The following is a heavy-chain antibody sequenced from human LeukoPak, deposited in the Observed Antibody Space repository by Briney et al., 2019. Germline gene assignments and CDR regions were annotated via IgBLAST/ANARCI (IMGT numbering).Heavy chain of an antibody. Sequence: GGSLRLSCAASGFTFSSFGMHWVRQAPGKGLEWVAFIRYDGSNKYYADSVKGRFTISRDNSKNTLYLQMNSLRAEDTAVYYCAGGAWAPTNYYDSIGYYGGGQGTLVTVSS. D-gene: IGHD3-22*01. J-gene: IGHJ4*02. V-gene: IGHV3-30*02. CDR2: IRYDGSNK. CDR1: GFTFSSFG. CDR3: AGGAWAPTNYYDSIGYYG.